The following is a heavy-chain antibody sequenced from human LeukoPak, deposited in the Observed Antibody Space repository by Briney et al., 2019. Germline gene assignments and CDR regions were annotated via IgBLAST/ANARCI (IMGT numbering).Heavy chain of an antibody. CDR3: ARVARRIAARPGSYFDD. V-gene: IGHV1-2*02. D-gene: IGHD6-6*01. J-gene: IGHJ4*02. CDR2: INPNSGGT. Sequence: ASVKVSCKASGYTFTGYYMHWVRQAPGQGLEWMGWINPNSGGTNYAQKFQGRVTMTRDTSISTAYMELSRLRSDDTAVYYCARVARRIAARPGSYFDDWGQGTLVTVSS. CDR1: GYTFTGYY.